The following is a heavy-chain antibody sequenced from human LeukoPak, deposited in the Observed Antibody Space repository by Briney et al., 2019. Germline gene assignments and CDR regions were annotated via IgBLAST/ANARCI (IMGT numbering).Heavy chain of an antibody. V-gene: IGHV3-48*01. CDR3: VRVKGTYFDF. D-gene: IGHD1-1*01. CDR2: ISASGSNI. J-gene: IGHJ4*02. CDR1: GHPFNRYS. Sequence: GGSLRLSCAVSGHPFNRYSTNWVRQAPGKGLEWVSYISASGSNIYYLDAVKGRFIVSRDNAMNSLFLQMNRPRAEDTAIYYCVRVKGTYFDFWGQGTLVTVSS.